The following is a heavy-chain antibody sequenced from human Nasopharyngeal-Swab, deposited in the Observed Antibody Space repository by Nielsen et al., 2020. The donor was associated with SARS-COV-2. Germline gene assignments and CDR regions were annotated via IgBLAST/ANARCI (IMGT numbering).Heavy chain of an antibody. J-gene: IGHJ6*02. CDR2: ISGSGGST. CDR3: TRGGIVGPPELGMDV. V-gene: IGHV3-23*01. D-gene: IGHD1-26*01. CDR1: GFTFSSYA. Sequence: GESLKISCAASGFTFSSYAMSWVRQAPGKGLEWVSAISGSGGSTYYADSVKGRFTISRDDSKNTAYLQMNSLKTEDTAVYYCTRGGIVGPPELGMDVWGQGTTVTVSS.